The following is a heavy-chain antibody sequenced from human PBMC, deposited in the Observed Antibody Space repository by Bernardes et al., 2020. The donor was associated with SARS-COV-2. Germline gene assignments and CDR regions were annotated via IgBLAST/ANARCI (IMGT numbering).Heavy chain of an antibody. Sequence: SETLSLTCAVYGGSFSGYYWSWIRQPPGKGLEWIGEINHSGSTNYNPSLKSRVTISVDTSKNQFSLKLSSVTAADTAVYYCARGGPSNPLLYDFWSGFPYYYYGMDVWGQGTTVTVSS. CDR3: ARGGPSNPLLYDFWSGFPYYYYGMDV. J-gene: IGHJ6*02. V-gene: IGHV4-34*01. CDR2: INHSGST. D-gene: IGHD3-3*01. CDR1: GGSFSGYY.